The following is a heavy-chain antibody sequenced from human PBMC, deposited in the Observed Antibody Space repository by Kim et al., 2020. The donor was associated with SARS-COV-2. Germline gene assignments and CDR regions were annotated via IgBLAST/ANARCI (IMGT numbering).Heavy chain of an antibody. V-gene: IGHV3-9*01. CDR1: GFTFDDYA. J-gene: IGHJ4*02. D-gene: IGHD6-13*01. CDR3: AKDAGDSSSWYEG. Sequence: GGSLRLSCAASGFTFDDYAMHWVRQAPGKGLEWVSGISWNSGSIGYADSVKGRFTISRDNAKNSLYLQMNSLRAEDTALYYCAKDAGDSSSWYEGWGQG. CDR2: ISWNSGSI.